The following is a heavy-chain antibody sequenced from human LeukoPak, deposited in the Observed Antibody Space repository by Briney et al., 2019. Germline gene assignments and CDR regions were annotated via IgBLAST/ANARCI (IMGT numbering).Heavy chain of an antibody. CDR2: VYPSGST. D-gene: IGHD2-8*02. Sequence: PSETLSLTCTVSGGSISSYYWSWIRQPAGKGLEWIGRVYPSGSTNYNPSLKSRVTMSVDTSKNQFSLKLSSVTAADTAVYYCARDLVDLGYYYYYMDVWGKGTTVTVSS. J-gene: IGHJ6*03. CDR3: ARDLVDLGYYYYYMDV. V-gene: IGHV4-4*07. CDR1: GGSISSYY.